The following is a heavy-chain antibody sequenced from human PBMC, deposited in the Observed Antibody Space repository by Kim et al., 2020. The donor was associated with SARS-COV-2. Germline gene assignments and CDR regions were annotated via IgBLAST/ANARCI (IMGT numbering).Heavy chain of an antibody. CDR3: ARTVLINYDFWSGYYKDPGY. CDR2: ISSSSSYI. J-gene: IGHJ4*02. CDR1: GFTFSSYS. V-gene: IGHV3-21*01. Sequence: GGSLRLSCAASGFTFSSYSMNWVRQAPGKGLEWVSSISSSSSYIYYADSVKGRFTISRDNAKNSLYLQMNSLRAEDTAVYYCARTVLINYDFWSGYYKDPGYWGQGTLVTVSS. D-gene: IGHD3-3*01.